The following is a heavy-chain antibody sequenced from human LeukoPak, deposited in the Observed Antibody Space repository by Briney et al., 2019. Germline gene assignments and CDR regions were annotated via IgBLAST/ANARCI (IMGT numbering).Heavy chain of an antibody. CDR1: GISLSNYA. CDR3: AKRGVVIRGILVIGYHQEAYHYDF. J-gene: IGHJ4*02. CDR2: IRERGGST. D-gene: IGHD3-10*01. V-gene: IGHV3-23*01. Sequence: GGSLRLSCVVSGISLSNYAMTWVRQAPGKGLEWVSYIRERGGSTTYADSVKGRFTISRDTSLNTLYLQMNNLRAEDTAVYFCAKRGVVIRGILVIGYHQEAYHYDFWGQGVLVTVSS.